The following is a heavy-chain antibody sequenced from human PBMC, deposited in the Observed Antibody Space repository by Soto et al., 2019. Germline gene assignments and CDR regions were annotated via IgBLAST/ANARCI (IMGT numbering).Heavy chain of an antibody. J-gene: IGHJ4*02. Sequence: VKLLESGGGLVQPGGSLRLSCVASGFSFVDYAMTWVRQAPGQGMAWVSASSGSGGSTYYADAVRGRFTISSDHSKNTLFLQMDSLRVEDTAIYYCAKDKYSYGYGEDSFDCWGQGTLVTVSS. CDR1: GFSFVDYA. CDR3: AKDKYSYGYGEDSFDC. CDR2: SSGSGGST. D-gene: IGHD5-18*01. V-gene: IGHV3-23*01.